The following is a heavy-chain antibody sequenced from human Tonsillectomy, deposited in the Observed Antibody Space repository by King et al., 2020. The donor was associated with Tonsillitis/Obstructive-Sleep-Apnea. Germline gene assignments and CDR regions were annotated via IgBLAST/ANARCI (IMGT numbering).Heavy chain of an antibody. Sequence: QLQESGPGLVKPSETLSLTCTVSGGSISSSSYYWGWIRQPPGQGLEWIGGIYYSGSTSYNPSPTSRVTISVDTSKNQFSLKLSSVTAAHTAVYYCARPKRYCSSTSCFYYFDYWGQGTLVTVSS. J-gene: IGHJ4*02. CDR1: GGSISSSSYY. D-gene: IGHD2-2*01. V-gene: IGHV4-39*01. CDR3: ARPKRYCSSTSCFYYFDY. CDR2: IYYSGST.